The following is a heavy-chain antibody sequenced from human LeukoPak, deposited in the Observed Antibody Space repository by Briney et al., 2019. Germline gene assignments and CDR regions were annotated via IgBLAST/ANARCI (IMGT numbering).Heavy chain of an antibody. CDR1: GGSFSGYY. D-gene: IGHD3-22*01. V-gene: IGHV4-34*01. Sequence: AETLSLTCAVYGGSFSGYYWSWIRQPPGKGLEWIGEINHSGSTNYNPALKSRVTISVDTSKNQFSLKLSSVTAADTAVYYCARGRGASGNYDSSGRSFDYWGQGTLVTVSS. CDR3: ARGRGASGNYDSSGRSFDY. CDR2: INHSGST. J-gene: IGHJ4*02.